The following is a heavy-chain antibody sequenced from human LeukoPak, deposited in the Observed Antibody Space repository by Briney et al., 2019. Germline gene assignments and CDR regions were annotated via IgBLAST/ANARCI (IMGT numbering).Heavy chain of an antibody. D-gene: IGHD6-13*01. CDR2: ISGSGGGT. J-gene: IGHJ4*02. V-gene: IGHV3-23*01. CDR3: AKDKLGAGGQSDY. CDR1: GFNFSDYS. Sequence: PGGSLRLSCAASGFNFSDYSMSWIRQAPGKGLEWVSSISGSGGGTYYTDSVQGRFTMSRDNSKNTLSLQMNSLRAEDTALYYCAKDKLGAGGQSDYWGQGTLVTVSS.